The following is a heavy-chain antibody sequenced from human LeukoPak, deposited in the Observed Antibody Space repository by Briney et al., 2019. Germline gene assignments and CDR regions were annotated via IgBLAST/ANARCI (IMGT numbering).Heavy chain of an antibody. V-gene: IGHV4-59*01. J-gene: IGHJ4*02. D-gene: IGHD2-8*01. CDR2: MQYTGST. CDR1: GGSISSYY. CDR3: ARVRRFNGPYNVYFDY. Sequence: SETLSLTCSVSGGSISSYYWSWIRQPPGKGLEWIAYMQYTGSTSYNPSLKSRVTISLDSSNSQLSLKLKSVTAADTAVYFCARVRRFNGPYNVYFDYWGQGTLVTVSS.